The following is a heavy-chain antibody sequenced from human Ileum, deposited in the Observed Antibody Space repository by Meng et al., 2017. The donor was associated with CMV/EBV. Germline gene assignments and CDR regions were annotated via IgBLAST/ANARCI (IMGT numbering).Heavy chain of an antibody. D-gene: IGHD6-13*01. J-gene: IGHJ4*02. CDR2: IKQDGSEK. CDR1: GFTFSRYG. V-gene: IGHV3-7*01. CDR3: ARGYSSLELFDY. Sequence: GESLKISCAASGFTFSRYGMHWVRQAPGKGLEWVANIKQDGSEKYYVDSVKGRFTISRDNAKNSLYLQMNSLRAEDTAVYYCARGYSSLELFDYWGQGTLVTVSS.